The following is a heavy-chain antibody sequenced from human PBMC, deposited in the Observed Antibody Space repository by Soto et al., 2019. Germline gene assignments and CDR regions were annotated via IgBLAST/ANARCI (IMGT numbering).Heavy chain of an antibody. CDR1: GFTFPIYA. CDR3: AKVVSSGWCDAEDY. Sequence: GHLRLSCAASGFTFPIYAITWVRQAPGKGLELFSTITHVGGSTYYADSVKGRFTISRDNSKNTVYLQMNGLRAEDTAVYYCAKVVSSGWCDAEDYWGHGTLVTVSS. CDR2: ITHVGGST. V-gene: IGHV3-23*01. J-gene: IGHJ4*01. D-gene: IGHD6-13*01.